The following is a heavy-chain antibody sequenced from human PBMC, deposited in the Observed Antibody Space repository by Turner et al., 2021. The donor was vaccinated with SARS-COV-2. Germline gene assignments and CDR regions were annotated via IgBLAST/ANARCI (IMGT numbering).Heavy chain of an antibody. D-gene: IGHD2-2*01. CDR3: ARDCSTTTCEA. Sequence: DVQLVESGGGLVKPGGSLRPSCAASGFTFSSYSMNWVRQGPGKGLEWVSTISSSSSYIYYADSVKGRFTISRDNAKNSLYLQMNSLRAEDTAVYYCARDCSTTTCEAWGQGTLVTVSS. V-gene: IGHV3-21*01. CDR1: GFTFSSYS. CDR2: ISSSSSYI. J-gene: IGHJ5*02.